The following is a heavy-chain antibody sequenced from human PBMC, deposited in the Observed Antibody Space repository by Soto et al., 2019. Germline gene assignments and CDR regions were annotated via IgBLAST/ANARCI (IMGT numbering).Heavy chain of an antibody. Sequence: EVQLLESGGGLVQPGGPLRLSCVGSGFTFSSYAMSWVRQAPGKGLEWVSGISGSGGNTNYADSVKGRFTISRDNSKNTLYLQMNSLRAEDTALYYCARGSSGYYYFDYWGQGTLVTVSS. V-gene: IGHV3-23*01. CDR3: ARGSSGYYYFDY. D-gene: IGHD3-22*01. CDR2: ISGSGGNT. J-gene: IGHJ4*02. CDR1: GFTFSSYA.